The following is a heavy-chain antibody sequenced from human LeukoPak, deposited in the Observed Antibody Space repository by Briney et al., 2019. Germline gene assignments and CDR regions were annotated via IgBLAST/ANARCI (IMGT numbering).Heavy chain of an antibody. V-gene: IGHV3-9*01. J-gene: IGHJ5*02. CDR2: ISWNSGSI. CDR3: AKDTSVGIAAAGHNWFDP. CDR1: GFTFYDYA. D-gene: IGHD6-13*01. Sequence: GGSLRLSCAASGFTFYDYAMHWVRQAPGKGLEWVSGISWNSGSIGYADSVKGRFTISRDNAKNSLYLQMNSLRAEDTALYYCAKDTSVGIAAAGHNWFDPWGQGTLVTVSS.